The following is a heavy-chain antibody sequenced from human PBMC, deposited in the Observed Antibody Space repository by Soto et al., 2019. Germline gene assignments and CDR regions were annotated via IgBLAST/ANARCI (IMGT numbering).Heavy chain of an antibody. CDR3: ARSSSLHGDYGPPTY. CDR2: INHSGST. J-gene: IGHJ4*02. D-gene: IGHD4-17*01. CDR1: GGSFSGYY. Sequence: SETLSLTCAVYGGSFSGYYWSWIRQPPGKGLEWIGEINHSGSTNYNPSLKSRVTISVDTSKNQFSLKLSSVTAADTAVYYCARSSSLHGDYGPPTYWGQGTLVTVSS. V-gene: IGHV4-34*01.